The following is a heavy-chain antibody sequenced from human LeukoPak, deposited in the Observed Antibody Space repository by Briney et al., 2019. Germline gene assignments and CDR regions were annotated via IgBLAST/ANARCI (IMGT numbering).Heavy chain of an antibody. V-gene: IGHV3-30-3*01. Sequence: PGRSLRLSCAASGLTFSTYAMHWVRQAPGKGLEWVAFISYDGGNEYYADSVKGRFTISRDNSKNTLFLQMISLRAEDTALYYCARDNYGFDYWGQGTLVTVSS. D-gene: IGHD3-16*01. CDR2: ISYDGGNE. CDR3: ARDNYGFDY. J-gene: IGHJ4*02. CDR1: GLTFSTYA.